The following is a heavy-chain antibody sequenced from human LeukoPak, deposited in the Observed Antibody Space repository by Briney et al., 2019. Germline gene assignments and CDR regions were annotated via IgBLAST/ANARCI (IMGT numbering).Heavy chain of an antibody. CDR3: ARETTVSTTFDL. D-gene: IGHD5/OR15-5a*01. J-gene: IGHJ2*01. CDR2: MNPNSGSA. CDR1: GYSFTSYD. V-gene: IGHV1-8*02. Sequence: GASVTVSCKASGYSFTSYDINWVGRATGQGLEWMGWMNPNSGSAGYAQKFQGRVIMTGNTSISTAYMELSGLRSDDTAVYYCARETTVSTTFDLWGRGTLVTVSS.